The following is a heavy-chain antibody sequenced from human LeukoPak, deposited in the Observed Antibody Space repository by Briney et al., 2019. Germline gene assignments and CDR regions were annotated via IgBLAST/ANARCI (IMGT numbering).Heavy chain of an antibody. V-gene: IGHV4-38-2*02. J-gene: IGHJ4*02. CDR2: ISHSGNT. CDR1: GYSISSGYY. Sequence: SETLSLTCTVSGYSISSGYYWGWIRQTPGKGLEWIGYISHSGNTDYAPSLKSRVTMSLDTSKNQFSLKLSSVTAADTAVYYCARGYCSHEVCQVFTHWGQGTPVTVSS. D-gene: IGHD2-8*01. CDR3: ARGYCSHEVCQVFTH.